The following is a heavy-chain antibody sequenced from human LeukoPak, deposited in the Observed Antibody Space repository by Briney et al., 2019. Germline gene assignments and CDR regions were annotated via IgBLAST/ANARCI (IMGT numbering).Heavy chain of an antibody. V-gene: IGHV3-11*01. CDR1: GFTFSDNY. J-gene: IGHJ4*02. CDR3: AKENWGYNWKYDSSGSGINY. D-gene: IGHD3-22*01. Sequence: PGGSLRLSCAASGFTFSDNYMSWIRQAPGKGLEWVSYISSSGSIYYADSVKGRFTISRDNAKNSLYLQMNSLRAEDTAIYYCAKENWGYNWKYDSSGSGINYWGQGTLVTFSS. CDR2: ISSSGSI.